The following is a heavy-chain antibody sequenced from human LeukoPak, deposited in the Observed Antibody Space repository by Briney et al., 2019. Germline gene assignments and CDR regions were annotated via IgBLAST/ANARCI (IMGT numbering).Heavy chain of an antibody. Sequence: PSETLSLTCAVYGGSFSGYYWSWIRQPPGKGLEWIGGINHSGGTNYNPSLKSRVTISVDTSKNQFSLKLSSVTAADTAVYYCAIDRYDSSGYYYRYNWFDPWGQGTLVTVSS. CDR1: GGSFSGYY. D-gene: IGHD3-22*01. J-gene: IGHJ5*02. CDR2: INHSGGT. CDR3: AIDRYDSSGYYYRYNWFDP. V-gene: IGHV4-34*01.